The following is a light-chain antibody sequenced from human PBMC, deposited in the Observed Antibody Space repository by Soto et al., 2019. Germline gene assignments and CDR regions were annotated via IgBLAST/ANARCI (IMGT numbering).Light chain of an antibody. CDR3: QQYNDWPPLT. J-gene: IGKJ4*01. Sequence: EIVMTQSPVTLSVSPGERATLSCRASQSISSNLAWYQQIPGQRPRLLIYGASTRATGVPTRFSGSGSGTEFNLTISNLQSEDFAVYYCQQYNDWPPLTFGGGTKVEIK. CDR2: GAS. V-gene: IGKV3-15*01. CDR1: QSISSN.